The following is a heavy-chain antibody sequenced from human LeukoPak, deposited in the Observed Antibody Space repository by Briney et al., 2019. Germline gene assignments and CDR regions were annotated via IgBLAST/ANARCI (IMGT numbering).Heavy chain of an antibody. V-gene: IGHV1-69*04. CDR1: GGTFSSYA. CDR2: IIPILGIA. CDR3: ARDNYGGNREDEGSYYYYYMDV. J-gene: IGHJ6*03. D-gene: IGHD4-23*01. Sequence: GASVKVSCKASGGTFSSYAISWVRQAPGQGLEWMGRIIPILGIANYAQKFQGRVTITADKSTSAAYMELSSLRSEDTAVYYCARDNYGGNREDEGSYYYYYMDVWGKGTTVTVSS.